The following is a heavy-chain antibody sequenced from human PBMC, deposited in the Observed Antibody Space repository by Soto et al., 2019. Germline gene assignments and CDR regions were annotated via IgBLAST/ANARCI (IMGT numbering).Heavy chain of an antibody. V-gene: IGHV1-46*03. D-gene: IGHD6-13*01. CDR2: ISPSSGGT. CDR3: TRSIITTAGTDAFDL. J-gene: IGHJ3*01. Sequence: QVQLVQSGAEVKKPGASVRVSCKASGYTFTSYYIHWVRQAPGHGPEWMGMISPSSGGTDYAQKFQGRVTMTRDTSTSTVYMELSSQRSEDTAVYYCTRSIITTAGTDAFDLWGQGTLVTVSS. CDR1: GYTFTSYY.